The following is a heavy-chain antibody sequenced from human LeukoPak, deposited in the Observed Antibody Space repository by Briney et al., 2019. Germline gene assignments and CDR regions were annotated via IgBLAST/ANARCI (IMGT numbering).Heavy chain of an antibody. V-gene: IGHV3-33*06. D-gene: IGHD5-24*01. J-gene: IGHJ6*03. Sequence: GGSLRLSCAASGFTFSNYGMHWVRQAPGKGLEWVAVIWYDGTSKFYADSVKGRFTISRYNSRSTLYLQMDTLRAEDTAVYYCAKGDGSNNYYMDVWGKGTTVTVSS. CDR2: IWYDGTSK. CDR1: GFTFSNYG. CDR3: AKGDGSNNYYMDV.